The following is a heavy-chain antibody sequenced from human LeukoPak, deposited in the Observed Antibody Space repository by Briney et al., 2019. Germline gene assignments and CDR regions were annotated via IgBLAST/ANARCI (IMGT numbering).Heavy chain of an antibody. V-gene: IGHV3-23*01. Sequence: GGSLRLSCAVSGFTFSNYAMVWVRQAPGKGLDWVSSISAGGGVTSNADSVKGRFTISRDNSKNTLYLQMNSLRAEDTAVYYCAKDLYSYGYPLDYWGQGTLVTVSS. CDR1: GFTFSNYA. D-gene: IGHD5-18*01. CDR2: ISAGGGVT. CDR3: AKDLYSYGYPLDY. J-gene: IGHJ4*02.